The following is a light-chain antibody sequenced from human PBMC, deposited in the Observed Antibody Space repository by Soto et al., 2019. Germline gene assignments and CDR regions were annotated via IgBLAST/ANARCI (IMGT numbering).Light chain of an antibody. Sequence: ETVLTQSPGTLSLSPGEEATLSCRASQSVSSSYLAWYQQKPGQTPRLLIYGASNRATGIPDRFSGSGSETDFTLTISRLEPEDFAVYYCQQYVPSPPSWTFGQGTKVEIK. CDR2: GAS. CDR3: QQYVPSPPSWT. CDR1: QSVSSSY. J-gene: IGKJ1*01. V-gene: IGKV3-20*01.